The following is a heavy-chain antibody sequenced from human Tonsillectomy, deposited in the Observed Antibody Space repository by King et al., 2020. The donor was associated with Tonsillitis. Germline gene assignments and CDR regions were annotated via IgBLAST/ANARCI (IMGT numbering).Heavy chain of an antibody. CDR3: ATVPTRHYYYNMDG. V-gene: IGHV1-24*01. D-gene: IGHD4-11*01. CDR2: FDPEDGET. J-gene: IGHJ6*03. CDR1: GYTLTELS. Sequence: DQLVQSGAEVKKPGASVKVSCKVSGYTLTELSMHWVRQAPGKGLEWMGGFDPEDGETIYAQKFQGRVTMTEDTSSDTAFMELSSLKSEDTAVYYCATVPTRHYYYNMDGWGKGTTGTV.